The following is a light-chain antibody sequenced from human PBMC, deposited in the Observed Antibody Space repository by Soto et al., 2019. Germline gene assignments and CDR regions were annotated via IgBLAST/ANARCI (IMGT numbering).Light chain of an antibody. CDR3: QQYNSYLT. V-gene: IGKV1-5*03. Sequence: DIQMTPSPSTLSASVGDRVTITFRASQSISSWLAWYQQKPGKAPKLLIYKASSLESGVPSRFSGSGSGTEFTLTISSLQPDDFATYYCQQYNSYLTFGQGTRLEIK. CDR1: QSISSW. CDR2: KAS. J-gene: IGKJ5*01.